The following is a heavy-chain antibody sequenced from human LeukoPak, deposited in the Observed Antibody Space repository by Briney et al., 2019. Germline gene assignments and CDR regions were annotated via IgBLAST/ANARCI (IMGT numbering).Heavy chain of an antibody. CDR3: AKAPVSVLYGDCFFDY. V-gene: IGHV3-21*04. J-gene: IGHJ4*02. CDR1: GFTFSSYS. D-gene: IGHD4-17*01. Sequence: IPGGSLRLSCAASGFTFSSYSMNWVRQAPGKGLEWVSSISSSSSYIYYADSVKGRFTISRDNSKNTLYLQMNSLRAEDTAVYYCAKAPVSVLYGDCFFDYWGQGTLVTVSS. CDR2: ISSSSSYI.